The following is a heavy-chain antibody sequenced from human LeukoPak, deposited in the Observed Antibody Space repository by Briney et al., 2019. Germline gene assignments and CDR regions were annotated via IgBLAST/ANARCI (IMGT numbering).Heavy chain of an antibody. Sequence: PGGSLRLSCAASGFTFSDYYMSWVRHAPGKGLEWVSYISSSSSYTNYADSVKGRFTISTDNAKNSLYLQMNSLGAEDTAVYYCARDGIVVPAAIDYWGQGTLVTVS. CDR3: ARDGIVVPAAIDY. J-gene: IGHJ4*02. D-gene: IGHD2-2*01. CDR1: GFTFSDYY. CDR2: ISSSSSYT. V-gene: IGHV3-11*06.